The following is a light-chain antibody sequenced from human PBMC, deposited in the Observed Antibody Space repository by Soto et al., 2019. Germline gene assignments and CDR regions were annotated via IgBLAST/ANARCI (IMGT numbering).Light chain of an antibody. CDR2: DVT. CDR1: SSDVGGYNY. CDR3: SSYTSGNTRYV. V-gene: IGLV2-14*01. J-gene: IGLJ1*01. Sequence: QSVLTQPASVSGSPGQSITISCTGTSSDVGGYNYVSWYQQHPGKAPKLMVYDVTNRPSGVSTRFSGSKSGSTASLTISGLQAEDEADDYCSSYTSGNTRYVFGSGTKVTVL.